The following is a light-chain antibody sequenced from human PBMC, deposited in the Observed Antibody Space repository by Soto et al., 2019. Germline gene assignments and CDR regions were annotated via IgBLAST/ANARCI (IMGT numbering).Light chain of an antibody. J-gene: IGLJ2*01. CDR2: DVN. CDR3: CSYVGSDTYVV. CDR1: GSDVGAYNY. Sequence: QSALTQPRSVSGSPGQSFTISCSGTGSDVGAYNYVSWYQHHPGKAPRLIIYDVNKRPSGVPDRFSGSKSGNTASLTISGLQAEYEADYYCCSYVGSDTYVVFGGGTKLTVL. V-gene: IGLV2-11*01.